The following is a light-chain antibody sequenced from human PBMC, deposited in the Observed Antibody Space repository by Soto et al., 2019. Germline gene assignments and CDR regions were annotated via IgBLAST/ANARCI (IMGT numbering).Light chain of an antibody. CDR2: GAI. CDR3: QQYGSSTRLT. V-gene: IGKV3-20*01. J-gene: IGKJ4*01. CDR1: QSLTGPF. Sequence: EIVLTQSPGTLSLSPGEGVTLSCRTSQSLTGPFLAWYQQKPGQAPRLLIYGAIARASGIPDRFSGSGSGTDFTLTITRLEPEDFAVYYCQQYGSSTRLTFGGGTKIETK.